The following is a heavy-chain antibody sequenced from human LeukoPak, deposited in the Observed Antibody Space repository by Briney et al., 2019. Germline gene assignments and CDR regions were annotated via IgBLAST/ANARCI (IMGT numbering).Heavy chain of an antibody. V-gene: IGHV4-59*01. CDR3: AGRYSSGYNWFDP. CDR2: IYYSGST. Sequence: SETLSLTCAVYGGSFSGYYWSWIRQPPGKGLEWIGYIYYSGSTNYNPSLKSRVTISVDTSKNQFSLKLSSVTAADTAVYYCAGRYSSGYNWFDPWGQGTLVTVSS. J-gene: IGHJ5*02. CDR1: GGSFSGYY. D-gene: IGHD2-15*01.